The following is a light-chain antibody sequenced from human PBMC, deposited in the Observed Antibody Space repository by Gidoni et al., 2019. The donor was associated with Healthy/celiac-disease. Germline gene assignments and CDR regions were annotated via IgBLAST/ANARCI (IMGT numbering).Light chain of an antibody. CDR3: QQYNNWPPVYT. J-gene: IGKJ2*01. Sequence: EIVMTQSTAPMSVSPGERATLSCRASKIVNSLLAWYQQKPGQAPRLLIYGASTSATGSPARFSGIASGTEFTLTISSLHSEDFAVYSFQQYNNWPPVYTFGQGTKLEIK. V-gene: IGKV3-15*01. CDR2: GAS. CDR1: KIVNSL.